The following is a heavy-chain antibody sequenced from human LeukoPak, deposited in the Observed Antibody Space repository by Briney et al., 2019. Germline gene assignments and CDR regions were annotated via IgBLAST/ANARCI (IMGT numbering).Heavy chain of an antibody. CDR2: IYYSGTT. V-gene: IGHV4-39*01. Sequence: SETLSLTCTVTGGSISSSSYYWGWIRQPPGKGPERIGSIYYSGTTYYNPSLESRVTISEDTSKNQFSLMLRSVTAAGTAVYFCARQASDYFYYYMDVWGKGTTVTVSS. J-gene: IGHJ6*03. CDR3: ARQASDYFYYYMDV. CDR1: GGSISSSSYY.